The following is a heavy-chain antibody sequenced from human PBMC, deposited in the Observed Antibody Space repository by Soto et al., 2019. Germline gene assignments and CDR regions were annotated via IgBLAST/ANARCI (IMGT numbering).Heavy chain of an antibody. CDR3: AMEPVCTATECYALDA. CDR2: IYFKGRM. CDR1: GVSISSSDSA. D-gene: IGHD2-2*01. V-gene: IGHV4-30-4*01. J-gene: IGHJ5*02. Sequence: PSQSLSLTCPVSGVSISSSDSACSWLRQSPHKGLAWLPYIYFKGRMHYSPSFRIRATISRDTAKNEVFLSLTSVPAGDTALYYCAMEPVCTATECYALDAWGQGALVTVSS.